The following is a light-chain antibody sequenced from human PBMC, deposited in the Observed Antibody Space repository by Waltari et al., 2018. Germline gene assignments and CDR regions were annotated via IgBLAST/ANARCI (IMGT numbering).Light chain of an antibody. CDR2: EVS. CDR1: SSDAGGYNY. J-gene: IGLJ2*01. Sequence: QSALTQPASVSGSPGQSITTSCTGTSSDAGGYNYVSWYQQHPGKAPKLMIYEVSNRPSGVSNRFSGSKSDNTASLTISGLQAEDEADYYCSSYTSSSTFYVVFGGGTKLTVL. V-gene: IGLV2-14*01. CDR3: SSYTSSSTFYVV.